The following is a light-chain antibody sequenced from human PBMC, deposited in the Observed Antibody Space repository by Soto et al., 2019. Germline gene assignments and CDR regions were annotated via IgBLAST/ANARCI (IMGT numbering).Light chain of an antibody. CDR2: KAS. V-gene: IGKV1-5*03. J-gene: IGKJ1*01. CDR3: QHYNSYSRT. CDR1: DNIGPW. Sequence: DIQMTQSPSTLSASIGERVAITCRASDNIGPWVAWYQQKPGKAPKLLIYKASTLETGAPSRFAGSGSGTGFTITSPRLQPDDFATYYWQHYNSYSRTFGQGAKVEV.